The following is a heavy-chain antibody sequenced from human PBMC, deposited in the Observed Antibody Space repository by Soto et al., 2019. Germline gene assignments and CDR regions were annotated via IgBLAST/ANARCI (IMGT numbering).Heavy chain of an antibody. V-gene: IGHV3-23*01. D-gene: IGHD3-10*01. CDR2: ILHDETP. Sequence: PGGSLRLSCAASGFTFSTYAMTWVRQAPGRGLEWVSTILHDETPFYTDSVKGRFTISRDNVRGTLYLQMNGLRVEDAALHFCAKDLSPTSGQRFFFESWGQGSLVTVSS. CDR1: GFTFSTYA. J-gene: IGHJ4*02. CDR3: AKDLSPTSGQRFFFES.